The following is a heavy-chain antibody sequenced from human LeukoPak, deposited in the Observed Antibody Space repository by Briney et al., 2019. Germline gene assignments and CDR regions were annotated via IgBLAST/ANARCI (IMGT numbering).Heavy chain of an antibody. CDR1: GFTFSSYS. CDR2: ISSSSSYI. Sequence: GGSLRLSCAASGFTFSSYSMNWVRQAPGKGLECVSSISSSSSYIYYADSVKGRFTISRDNAKNSLYLQMNSLRAEDTAVYYCARGKEEYSSSPEPYDYWGQGTLVTVSS. V-gene: IGHV3-21*01. J-gene: IGHJ4*02. CDR3: ARGKEEYSSSPEPYDY. D-gene: IGHD6-6*01.